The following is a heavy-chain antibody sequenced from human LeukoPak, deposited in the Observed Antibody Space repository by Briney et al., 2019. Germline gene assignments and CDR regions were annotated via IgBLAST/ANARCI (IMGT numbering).Heavy chain of an antibody. Sequence: SETLSLTCTVSGGSISSSSYHWGWIRQSPGEGLQWITSMSYSGATYYNPSLQSRVTISVDTSKNQFSLKLSSVTAADTAVYYCARGMKAAGIRSYYYMDVWGKGTTVTVSS. J-gene: IGHJ6*03. CDR3: ARGMKAAGIRSYYYMDV. V-gene: IGHV4-39*01. CDR1: GGSISSSSYH. CDR2: MSYSGAT. D-gene: IGHD6-13*01.